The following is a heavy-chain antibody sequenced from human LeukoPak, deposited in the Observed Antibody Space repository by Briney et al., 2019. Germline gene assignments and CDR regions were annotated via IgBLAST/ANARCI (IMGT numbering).Heavy chain of an antibody. Sequence: PGGSLRLSCAASGFTFSSYAMHWVRQAPGRGLEWVAHMSYDGSNIYYADSEKGRFTISRDNAKNTLCLQMNSLRAEDAAVYYCAREVIVYGDYYFDYWGQGTLVTVSS. CDR3: AREVIVYGDYYFDY. CDR1: GFTFSSYA. CDR2: MSYDGSNI. J-gene: IGHJ4*02. D-gene: IGHD4-17*01. V-gene: IGHV3-30*01.